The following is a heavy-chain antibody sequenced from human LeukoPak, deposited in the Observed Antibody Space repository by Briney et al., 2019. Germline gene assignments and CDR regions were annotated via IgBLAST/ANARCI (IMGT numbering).Heavy chain of an antibody. CDR2: XXPXXXXA. CDR1: GGTFXXYX. Sequence: SVRVSCKASGGTFXXYXXSWVRQAPGQGLEWMXGXXPXXXXAXXXXXXXXXXXXXAXXSTSTAYMEXSSLRSEDTAVYYCTRSQSSGYYYWGQGTLVTVSS. D-gene: IGHD3-22*01. J-gene: IGHJ4*02. V-gene: IGHV1-69*13. CDR3: TRSQSSGYYY.